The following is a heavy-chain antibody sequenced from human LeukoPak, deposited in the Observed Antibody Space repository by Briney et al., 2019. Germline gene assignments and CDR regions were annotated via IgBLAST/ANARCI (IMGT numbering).Heavy chain of an antibody. Sequence: PSETLSLTCTVSGGSISSGSYYWSWIRRHAGKGLEWIGYIYYSGSTHYNPSLQSRLTISVDTSKNQFSLKLSSVTAADTAVYYCARFYGDYAHFDYWGQGTLVTVSS. D-gene: IGHD4-17*01. CDR3: ARFYGDYAHFDY. CDR2: IYYSGST. CDR1: GGSISSGSYY. J-gene: IGHJ4*02. V-gene: IGHV4-31*03.